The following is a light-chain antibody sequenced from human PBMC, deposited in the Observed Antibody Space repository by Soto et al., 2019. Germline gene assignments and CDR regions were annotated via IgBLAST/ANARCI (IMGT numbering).Light chain of an antibody. Sequence: QSALTQPRSVSGSFGQSVTISCTGATNYVSWYQQHPGKAPKLMIYDVNKRPSGVPDRFSGSKSGNTASLTISGLRAEDEADYYCCSFAGSYTSYVFGPGTKVTVL. V-gene: IGLV2-11*01. CDR2: DVN. CDR1: TNY. J-gene: IGLJ1*01. CDR3: CSFAGSYTSYV.